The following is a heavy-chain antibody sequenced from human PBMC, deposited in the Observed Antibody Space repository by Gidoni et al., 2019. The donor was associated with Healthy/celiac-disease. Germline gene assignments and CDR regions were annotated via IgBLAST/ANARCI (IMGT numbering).Heavy chain of an antibody. CDR3: AKVIRPFDGYNLDY. CDR1: GFTFSSYA. CDR2: ISGSGGST. D-gene: IGHD5-12*01. Sequence: EVQLLASGGGLVQPGGSLRLSCAASGFTFSSYAMSWVRQAPGKGLEGVSAISGSGGSTYYADSVKGRFTISRDNSKNTLYLQMNSLRAEDTAVYYCAKVIRPFDGYNLDYWGQGTLVTVSS. V-gene: IGHV3-23*01. J-gene: IGHJ4*02.